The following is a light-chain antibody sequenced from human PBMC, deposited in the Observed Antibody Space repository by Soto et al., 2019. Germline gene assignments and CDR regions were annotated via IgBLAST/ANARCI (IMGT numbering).Light chain of an antibody. V-gene: IGLV2-14*01. CDR2: DVS. J-gene: IGLJ1*01. Sequence: QSALTQPASISGSPGQSITISCTGTSSDVGAYNYVSWYQQHPGKVPKLMIYDVSNRPSGVSNRFSGSKSGSTASLTISGLQAEDEADYYCTSYTSSSTPYVFGGGTKVTVL. CDR1: SSDVGAYNY. CDR3: TSYTSSSTPYV.